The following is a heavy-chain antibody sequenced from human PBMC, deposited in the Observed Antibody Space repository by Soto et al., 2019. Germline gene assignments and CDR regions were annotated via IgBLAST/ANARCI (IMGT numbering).Heavy chain of an antibody. CDR3: ARTAGQLYPSHLDY. CDR1: GYSFTSYW. CDR2: SYPGDSDT. Sequence: PGESLKISCKGSGYSFTSYWIGWVRQLPGKGLEWMGISYPGDSDTRYSPSFQGQVTIPADKSISTAYLQWSSLKASDTAMYYCARTAGQLYPSHLDYWGQGTLVTVSS. D-gene: IGHD6-13*01. V-gene: IGHV5-51*01. J-gene: IGHJ4*02.